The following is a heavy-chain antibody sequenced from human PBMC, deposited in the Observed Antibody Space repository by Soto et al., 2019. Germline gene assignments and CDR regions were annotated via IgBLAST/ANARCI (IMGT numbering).Heavy chain of an antibody. CDR3: VIDLGYFDF. Sequence: QVQLVQSGTEVKKPGSSVAVSCQASAGTFNNHSLSWVRQAPGQGLEWMGRFIPILGRADYSQKFQGRLTLTVDKSTSTADMELSSLTSEDTAVYHCVIDLGYFDFWGQGALVTVSS. V-gene: IGHV1-69*02. J-gene: IGHJ4*02. CDR2: FIPILGRA. CDR1: AGTFNNHS. D-gene: IGHD2-15*01.